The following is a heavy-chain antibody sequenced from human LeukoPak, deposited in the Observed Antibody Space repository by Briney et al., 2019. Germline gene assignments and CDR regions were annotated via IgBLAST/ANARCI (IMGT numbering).Heavy chain of an antibody. V-gene: IGHV6-1*01. CDR2: TYYRSKWYN. D-gene: IGHD2-21*01. CDR1: GDSVSSNSAA. Sequence: SQTLSLTCAISGDSVSSNSAAWNWLRQSPSRGLEWLGRTYYRSKWYNDYAVSVKSRITINPDTSKNQFSLHLNSVTPEDTAVYYCARATTASGDPGYYAMDVWGQGTTVTVSS. CDR3: ARATTASGDPGYYAMDV. J-gene: IGHJ6*02.